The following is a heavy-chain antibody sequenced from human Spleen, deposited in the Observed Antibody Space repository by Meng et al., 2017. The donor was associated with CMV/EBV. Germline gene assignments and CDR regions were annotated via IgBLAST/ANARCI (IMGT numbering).Heavy chain of an antibody. D-gene: IGHD3-10*01. CDR2: IYYSGST. J-gene: IGHJ5*02. V-gene: IGHV4-30-4*08. CDR1: CGSISRCDYY. CDR3: ARVSDWFDP. Sequence: VQPPESGPGMVKPSHTLSLTCTVSCGSISRCDYYWSWIRQPPGKGLEWIGYIYYSGSTYYNPSLKSRVTISVDTSKNQFSLKLSSVTAADTVVYYCARVSDWFDPWGQGTLVTVSS.